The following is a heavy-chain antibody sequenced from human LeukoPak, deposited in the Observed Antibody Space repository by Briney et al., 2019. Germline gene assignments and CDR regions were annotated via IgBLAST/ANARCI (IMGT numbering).Heavy chain of an antibody. J-gene: IGHJ4*02. V-gene: IGHV3-11*04. D-gene: IGHD2-2*01. CDR2: ITDTGTTI. CDR3: ARRHCSSTSCPLVDY. Sequence: GGSLRLSCAASGFTFSDSYMSWIRQAPGKGLEWVSYITDTGTTIYYPDSVKGRFTISRDNAKNSLYLQMNSLRAEDTAVYYCARRHCSSTSCPLVDYWGQGTLVTVSS. CDR1: GFTFSDSY.